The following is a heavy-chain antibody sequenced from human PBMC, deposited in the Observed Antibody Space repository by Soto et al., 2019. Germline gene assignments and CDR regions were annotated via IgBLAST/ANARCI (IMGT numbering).Heavy chain of an antibody. CDR2: ISGSGGST. D-gene: IGHD3-3*01. J-gene: IGHJ6*03. CDR1: GFTFSSYA. Sequence: GGSLRLSCAASGFTFSSYAMSWVRQAPGKGLEWVSAISGSGGSTYYADSVKGRFTISRDNSKNTLYLQMNSLRAEDTAVYYCAKGRGVTIFGVVIYYYYMDVWGKGTTVTVSS. V-gene: IGHV3-23*01. CDR3: AKGRGVTIFGVVIYYYYMDV.